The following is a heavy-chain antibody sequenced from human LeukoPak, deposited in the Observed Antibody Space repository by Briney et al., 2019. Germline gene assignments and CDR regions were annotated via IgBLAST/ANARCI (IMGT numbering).Heavy chain of an antibody. V-gene: IGHV4-30-2*01. Sequence: SQTLSLTCAVSGGSINSGGYSWSWIRQPPGKGLEWIGYIYHSGSTYYNPSLKSRVTISVGRSRNQFSLKLSSVTAADTAVYYCARAVMEWLFGGSHAGAFDIWGQGTMVTVSS. CDR1: GGSINSGGYS. CDR3: ARAVMEWLFGGSHAGAFDI. D-gene: IGHD3-3*01. CDR2: IYHSGST. J-gene: IGHJ3*02.